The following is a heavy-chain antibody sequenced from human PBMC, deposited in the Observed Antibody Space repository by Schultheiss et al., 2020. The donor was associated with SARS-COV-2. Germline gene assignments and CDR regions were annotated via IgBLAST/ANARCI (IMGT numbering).Heavy chain of an antibody. CDR2: ISYDGSNK. Sequence: GGSLRLSCAASGFTFSSYWMHWVRQAPGKGLEWVAVISYDGSNKYYADSVKGRFTISRDNSKNTLYLQMGSLRAEDMAVYYCARGNCSSTSCYRWNAFDIWGQGTMVTVSS. D-gene: IGHD2-2*01. J-gene: IGHJ3*02. CDR1: GFTFSSYW. CDR3: ARGNCSSTSCYRWNAFDI. V-gene: IGHV3-30*03.